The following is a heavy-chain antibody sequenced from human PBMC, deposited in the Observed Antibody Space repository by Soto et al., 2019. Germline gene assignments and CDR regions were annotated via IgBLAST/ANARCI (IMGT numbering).Heavy chain of an antibody. CDR3: ARDRNVYYDSSGYFNY. CDR2: INAGNGNT. V-gene: IGHV1-3*01. D-gene: IGHD3-22*01. Sequence: QVQLVQSGAEVKKPGASVKVSCKASGYTFTSYAMHWVRQARGQRLEWMGWINAGNGNTKYSQKFQGRVTITRDTSASTAYMELSSLRSEDTAVYYCARDRNVYYDSSGYFNYWGQGTLVTVSS. CDR1: GYTFTSYA. J-gene: IGHJ4*02.